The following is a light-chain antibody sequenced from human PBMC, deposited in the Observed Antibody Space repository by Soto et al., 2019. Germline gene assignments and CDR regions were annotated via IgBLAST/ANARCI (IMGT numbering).Light chain of an antibody. CDR3: QQYGSSPPIT. J-gene: IGKJ5*01. CDR1: RSLSSDY. V-gene: IGKV3-20*01. Sequence: IVLMQSPDTLSLSPGERATLSCRASRSLSSDYLAWYQQKPGQAPRLLFYHASRRATGTPDRFSVSGSGTDFTLTISRLEPEDFAVYYCQQYGSSPPITFGQGTRLEIK. CDR2: HAS.